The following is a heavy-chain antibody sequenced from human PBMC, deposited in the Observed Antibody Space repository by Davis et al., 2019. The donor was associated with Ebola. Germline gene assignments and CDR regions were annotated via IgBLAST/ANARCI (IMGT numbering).Heavy chain of an antibody. V-gene: IGHV3-73*01. CDR3: ARDQQGSYYDSSGYFNWFDP. CDR1: GFTFSGSA. J-gene: IGHJ5*02. CDR2: IRSKANSYAT. D-gene: IGHD3-22*01. Sequence: GESLKISCAASGFTFSGSAMHWVRQASGKGLEWVGRIRSKANSYATAYAASVKGRFTISRDNSKNTLYLQMNSLRAEDTAVYYCARDQQGSYYDSSGYFNWFDPWGQGTLVTVSS.